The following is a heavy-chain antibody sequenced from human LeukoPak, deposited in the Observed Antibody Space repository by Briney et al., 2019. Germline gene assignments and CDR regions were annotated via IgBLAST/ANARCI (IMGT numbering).Heavy chain of an antibody. CDR2: LSSTGLTT. Sequence: GGSLRPSCVAAGFTFGSYAMTWVRQAPGKWLEWVSSLSSTGLTTYYADSVRGRFTVSRDNSKNTLHQQMNSLRAEDTAVYYCARGDCSITSCYTKLGWFDPWGQGTLVTVSS. V-gene: IGHV3-23*01. CDR3: ARGDCSITSCYTKLGWFDP. D-gene: IGHD2-2*02. J-gene: IGHJ5*02. CDR1: GFTFGSYA.